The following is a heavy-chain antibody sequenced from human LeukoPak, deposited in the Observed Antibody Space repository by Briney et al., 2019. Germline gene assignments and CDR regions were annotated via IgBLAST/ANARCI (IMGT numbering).Heavy chain of an antibody. CDR3: ARRDYGSGSFFGIDY. J-gene: IGHJ4*02. CDR1: GFTFSSYT. Sequence: GASLRLSCAASGFTFSSYTMHWVRQAPGKGLEWISSISGGSSTIYYADSVKGRFTISRDNARKSLYLQMNSLRDEDTAVYYCARRDYGSGSFFGIDYWDQGTLVTVSS. CDR2: ISGGSSTI. D-gene: IGHD3-10*01. V-gene: IGHV3-48*02.